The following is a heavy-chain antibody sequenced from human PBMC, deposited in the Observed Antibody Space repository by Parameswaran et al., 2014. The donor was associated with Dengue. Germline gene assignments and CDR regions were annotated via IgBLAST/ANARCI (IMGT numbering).Heavy chain of an antibody. V-gene: IGHV5-51*01. Sequence: VRQMPGKGLEWMGIIYPGGSDTRYSPSFQGQVTISADKSISTAYLQWSSLEASDTAMYYCARHPVGAEGGYYGMDVWGQGTTVTVSS. D-gene: IGHD3-16*01. CDR2: IYPGGSDT. CDR3: ARHPVGAEGGYYGMDV. J-gene: IGHJ6*02.